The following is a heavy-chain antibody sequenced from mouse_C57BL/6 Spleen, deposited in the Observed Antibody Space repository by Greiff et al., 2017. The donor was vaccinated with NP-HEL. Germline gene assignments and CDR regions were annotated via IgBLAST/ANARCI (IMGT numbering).Heavy chain of an antibody. CDR2: IRSGSSTF. D-gene: IGHD4-1*01. J-gene: IGHJ3*01. Sequence: EVKLVESGGGLVKPGGSLKLPCEASGFTFGDYGMHWVRKAQEKGLEWVAYIRSGSSTFYYADKVKGRFTISRDNAKNTLFLQMTSLRSEDTAMFYCARTLTGTLAYWGQGTLVTVAA. CDR3: ARTLTGTLAY. CDR1: GFTFGDYG. V-gene: IGHV5-17*01.